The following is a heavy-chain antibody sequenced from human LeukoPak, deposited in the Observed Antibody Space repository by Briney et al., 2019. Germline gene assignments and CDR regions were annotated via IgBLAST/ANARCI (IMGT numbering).Heavy chain of an antibody. CDR2: IYTSGST. CDR3: ARRVVAAKGSAFDI. V-gene: IGHV4-4*09. Sequence: SETLSLTCTVSGGSISSYYWSWIRQPPRKGLEWIGYIYTSGSTNYNPSLKSRDTISVDTSKNQFSLKLSSVTAADTAVYYCARRVVAAKGSAFDIWGQGTMVTVSS. D-gene: IGHD2-15*01. J-gene: IGHJ3*02. CDR1: GGSISSYY.